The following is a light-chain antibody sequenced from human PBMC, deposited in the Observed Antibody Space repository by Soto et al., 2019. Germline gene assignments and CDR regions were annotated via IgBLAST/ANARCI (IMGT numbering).Light chain of an antibody. CDR3: HQYNNWWT. Sequence: EIVLTQSPATLSVSPGDRTTLSCRASQNVAGNLAWYQQRPGQAPRLLIYGASTRASGVPARFSGSGSGTEFTLTISSLQSEDSAVYYCHQYNNWWTFGQGTKVDNK. CDR2: GAS. CDR1: QNVAGN. V-gene: IGKV3-15*01. J-gene: IGKJ1*01.